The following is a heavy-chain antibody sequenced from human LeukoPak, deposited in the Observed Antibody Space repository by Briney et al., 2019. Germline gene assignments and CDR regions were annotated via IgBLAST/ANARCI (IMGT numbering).Heavy chain of an antibody. V-gene: IGHV3-33*01. CDR3: ARDPASLTASVNDY. Sequence: TGGSLRLSCAASGFTFSSYGMHWVRQAPGKGLEGLAVIWDDGSNKCYADSVKGRFTISGDNSKNTLYLQMNSLRAEDTAVYYCARDPASLTASVNDYWGQGTLVTVSS. J-gene: IGHJ4*02. CDR1: GFTFSSYG. CDR2: IWDDGSNK. D-gene: IGHD3-16*01.